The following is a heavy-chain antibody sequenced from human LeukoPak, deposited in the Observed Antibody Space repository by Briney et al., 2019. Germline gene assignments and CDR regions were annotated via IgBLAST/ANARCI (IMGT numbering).Heavy chain of an antibody. D-gene: IGHD2-21*01. CDR2: INHSGST. CDR1: GGSLSGYY. Sequence: SETLSLTCAVYGGSLSGYYWSWIRQPPGKGLEWIGEINHSGSTNYNPSLKSRVTISVDTSKNQFSLKLSSVTAADTAVYYCARVMTPYRGAFDYWGQGTLVTVSS. V-gene: IGHV4-34*01. CDR3: ARVMTPYRGAFDY. J-gene: IGHJ4*02.